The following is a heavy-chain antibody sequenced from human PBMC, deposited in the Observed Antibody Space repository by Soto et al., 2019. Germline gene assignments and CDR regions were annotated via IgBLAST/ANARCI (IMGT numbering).Heavy chain of an antibody. V-gene: IGHV4-59*01. Sequence: SETLSLTCTVSGGSISSYYRSWIRQPPGKGLEWIGYIYYSGSTNYNPSLKSRVTISVDTSKNQFSLKLSSVTAADTAVYYCARDVFHFDYWGQGTLVTVSS. CDR1: GGSISSYY. D-gene: IGHD3-3*01. CDR2: IYYSGST. J-gene: IGHJ4*02. CDR3: ARDVFHFDY.